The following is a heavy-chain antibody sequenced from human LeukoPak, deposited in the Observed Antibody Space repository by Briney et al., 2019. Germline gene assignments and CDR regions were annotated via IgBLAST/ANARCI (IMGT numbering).Heavy chain of an antibody. J-gene: IGHJ4*02. V-gene: IGHV4-39*02. CDR2: IYYSGIT. CDR3: ARDLYGDYSPTFDS. D-gene: IGHD4-17*01. CDR1: GGSISSSSYY. Sequence: SETLSLTCTVSGGSISSSSYYWGWIRQPPGKGLEWIGSIYYSGITYYNPSLKSRVTISVDTSKNQFSLKLSSVTAADTAIYYCARDLYGDYSPTFDSWGQGILVTVSS.